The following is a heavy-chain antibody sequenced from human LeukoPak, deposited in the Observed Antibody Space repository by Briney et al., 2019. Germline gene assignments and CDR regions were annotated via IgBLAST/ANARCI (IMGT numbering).Heavy chain of an antibody. CDR2: ISHSGST. CDR3: ARLHGDYFDY. J-gene: IGHJ4*02. V-gene: IGHV4-59*12. Sequence: SETLSLTCTVSGGSMIKYFWNWIRQPPGKGLEWIGYISHSGSTNYNPSLKNRVSISVDTSNNQFSLKLTSLTAAGTAVYFCARLHGDYFDYWGQGTLVTVSS. D-gene: IGHD3-10*01. CDR1: GGSMIKYF.